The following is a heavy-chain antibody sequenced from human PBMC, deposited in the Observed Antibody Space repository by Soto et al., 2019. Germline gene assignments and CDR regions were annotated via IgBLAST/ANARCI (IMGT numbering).Heavy chain of an antibody. D-gene: IGHD3-10*01. J-gene: IGHJ6*02. Sequence: QVQLLESGGGVVQPGRSLRLSCAASGFIFSSYAMHWVRQAPGKGLEWVAVISHGGNEKYYADSVEGRFTISRDNSKNMVYLQMNGLXPXXXXXXXXAKXSSDRGYYYFAMDVWGQGTTVTVSS. CDR2: ISHGGNEK. V-gene: IGHV3-30*03. CDR1: GFIFSSYA. CDR3: AKXSSDRGYYYFAMDV.